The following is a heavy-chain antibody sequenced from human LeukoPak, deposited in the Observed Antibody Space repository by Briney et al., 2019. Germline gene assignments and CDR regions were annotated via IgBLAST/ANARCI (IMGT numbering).Heavy chain of an antibody. CDR3: ARGPNSNWSGLDF. CDR2: ISNDGRNK. CDR1: GFTFSNYA. Sequence: GGSLRLSCAASGFTFSNYAFQWVRQAPGKGLEWVAVISNDGRNKNHADSVKGRFTISRDNSKNTLYLQMNSLRAEDTAVYYCARGPNSNWSGLDFWGQGTLLAVSS. J-gene: IGHJ4*02. V-gene: IGHV3-30*04. D-gene: IGHD6-6*01.